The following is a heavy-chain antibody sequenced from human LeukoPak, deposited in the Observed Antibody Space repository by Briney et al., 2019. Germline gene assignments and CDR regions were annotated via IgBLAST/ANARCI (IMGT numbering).Heavy chain of an antibody. D-gene: IGHD1/OR15-1a*01. CDR2: IYHSGST. J-gene: IGHJ4*02. CDR3: AVELVHSHFDY. Sequence: ASETLSLTCAVSGGSISSSNWWSWVRQPPGKGLEWIGEIYHSGSTNHNPSLKSRVTISVDKSKNQFSLKLSSVTAADTAVYYCAVELVHSHFDYWGQGTLVTVSS. CDR1: GGSISSSNW. V-gene: IGHV4-4*02.